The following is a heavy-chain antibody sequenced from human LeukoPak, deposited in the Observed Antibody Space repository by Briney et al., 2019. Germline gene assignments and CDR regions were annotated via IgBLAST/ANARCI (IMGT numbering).Heavy chain of an antibody. CDR1: GDSFTSYW. V-gene: IGHV5-51*01. CDR2: IYPGDSDT. CDR3: ERHGQRGMEVDY. Sequence: PGESLKISCKCSGDSFTSYWIGGVRQMPGKGLEWMGIIYPGDSDTRYSPSFRGPVPISAAKSLSTAYLQWSSLTASDTAMYYCERHGQRGMEVDYWGQGTLVTVSS. D-gene: IGHD1-14*01. J-gene: IGHJ4*02.